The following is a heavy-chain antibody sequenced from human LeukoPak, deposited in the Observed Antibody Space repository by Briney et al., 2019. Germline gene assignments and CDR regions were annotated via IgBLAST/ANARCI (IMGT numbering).Heavy chain of an antibody. J-gene: IGHJ4*02. CDR2: ISSSSSYI. CDR1: GFTFSSYS. CDR3: ARDDTSGYYFDY. Sequence: GGSLRLSCAASGFTFSSYSMNWVRQAPGKGLEWVSSISSSSSYIYYADSVKGRFTISRDNAKNSLYLQMNSLRAEDTAVYYCARDDTSGYYFDYWGQGTLVTVSS. V-gene: IGHV3-21*01. D-gene: IGHD6-19*01.